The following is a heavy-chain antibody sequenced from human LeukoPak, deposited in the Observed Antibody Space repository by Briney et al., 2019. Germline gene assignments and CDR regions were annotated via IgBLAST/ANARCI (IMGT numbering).Heavy chain of an antibody. CDR3: ARVAGQWLDYFDY. CDR1: GFTFSSYE. V-gene: IGHV3-48*03. CDR2: ISSSGSTI. D-gene: IGHD6-19*01. J-gene: IGHJ4*02. Sequence: PGGSLRLSCAASGFTFSSYEMNWVRQAPGKGLEWVSYISSSGSTIYYADSVKGRFTISRDNAKNSLYLQMNSLRAEDTALYYCARVAGQWLDYFDYWGQGTLVTVSS.